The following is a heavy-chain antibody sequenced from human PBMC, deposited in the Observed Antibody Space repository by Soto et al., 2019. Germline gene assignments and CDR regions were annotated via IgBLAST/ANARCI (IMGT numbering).Heavy chain of an antibody. J-gene: IGHJ3*02. CDR3: VRCFLGVGDAFDI. Sequence: GGSLRLSCAASGFTFRDYYMVWVRQAPGKGLEWVSYINTRSTIVYYADSVKGRFTISRDNAKNSLYLQMNSLRADGTAVYYCVRCFLGVGDAFDIWGQGTTVTVSS. V-gene: IGHV3-11*01. CDR2: INTRSTIV. D-gene: IGHD1-26*01. CDR1: GFTFRDYY.